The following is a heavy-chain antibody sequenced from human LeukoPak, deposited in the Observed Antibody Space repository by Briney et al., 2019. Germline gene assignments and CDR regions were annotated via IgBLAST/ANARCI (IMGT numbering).Heavy chain of an antibody. V-gene: IGHV4-59*01. CDR3: ARDRWFDP. Sequence: SETLSLTCTVSGGFISSYYWSWIRQSPGKGLEWIGYIFYSGSTNYNPSLKSRVTISLDTSKNQFSLNLTSVTAADTAIYYCARDRWFDPWGQGTLVTVSS. J-gene: IGHJ5*02. CDR2: IFYSGST. CDR1: GGFISSYY.